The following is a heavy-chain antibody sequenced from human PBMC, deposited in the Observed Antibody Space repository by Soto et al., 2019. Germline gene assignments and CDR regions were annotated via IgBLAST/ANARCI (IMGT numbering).Heavy chain of an antibody. D-gene: IGHD3-9*01. Sequence: PSETLSLTCIVSGGSISGYFWSWIRQPPGKGLEWVGYIYYSGSTSYNPSLKGRVTISVDTSKNQFSLKLNSVTAADTAVDYCARGLRYFDWLASGQGTLVTVSS. CDR2: IYYSGST. CDR1: GGSISGYF. J-gene: IGHJ5*02. V-gene: IGHV4-59*01. CDR3: ARGLRYFDWLA.